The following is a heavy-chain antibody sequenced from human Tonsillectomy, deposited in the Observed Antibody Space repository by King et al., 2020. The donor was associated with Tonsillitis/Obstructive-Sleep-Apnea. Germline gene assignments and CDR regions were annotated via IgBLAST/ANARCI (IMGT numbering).Heavy chain of an antibody. CDR3: ANGSATSTALDY. V-gene: IGHV2-5*02. CDR2: IYWDDDK. D-gene: IGHD2-15*01. Sequence: TLKESGPALVKPTQTLTLTCTFSGFSLSNSGVSVGWVRQPPGKALEWLALIYWDDDKRYSPSLKNRLTFTKDTSKNQVVLTMTNMDPVDTATYYCANGSATSTALDYWGQGTLVTVSS. J-gene: IGHJ4*02. CDR1: GFSLSNSGVS.